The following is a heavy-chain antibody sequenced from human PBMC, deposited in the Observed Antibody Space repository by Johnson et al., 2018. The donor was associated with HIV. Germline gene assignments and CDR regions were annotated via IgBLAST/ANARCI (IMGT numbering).Heavy chain of an antibody. CDR2: IYSGGST. CDR1: GFTVSSNY. CDR3: ARAGSSSDDAFDI. D-gene: IGHD6-6*01. J-gene: IGHJ3*02. Sequence: VQLVESGGGLVQPGGSLRLSCAASGFTVSSNYMSWVRQAPGKGLEWVSVIYSGGSTYYADSVKGRFTISRDNSKTTLYLQMTSLRAEDTAVYYCARAGSSSDDAFDIWGQGTMVTVSS. V-gene: IGHV3-66*01.